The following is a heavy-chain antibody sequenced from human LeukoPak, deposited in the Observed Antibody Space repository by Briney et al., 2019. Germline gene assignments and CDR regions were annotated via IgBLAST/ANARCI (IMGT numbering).Heavy chain of an antibody. CDR3: ARREWLRHYYYGMDV. Sequence: HPGGSLRLSCAASGFTFSSYAMSWVRQAPGKGLEWVSAISGSGGSTYYADSVKGRFTISRDNSKNTLYLQMNSLRAEDTAVYYCARREWLRHYYYGMDVWGQGTTVTVSS. D-gene: IGHD5-12*01. CDR1: GFTFSSYA. CDR2: ISGSGGST. J-gene: IGHJ6*02. V-gene: IGHV3-23*01.